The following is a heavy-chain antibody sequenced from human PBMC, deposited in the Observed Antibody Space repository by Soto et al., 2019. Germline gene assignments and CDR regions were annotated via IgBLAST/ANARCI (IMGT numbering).Heavy chain of an antibody. Sequence: SETLSLTCAVYGGSFSGYYWSWIRQPPGKGLEWIGDINHSGSTNYNPSLKSRVTISVDTSKNQFSLKLSSVTAADTAVYYCARGRGYSYSGYNYGMDVWGQGTMVTVSS. D-gene: IGHD5-18*01. CDR2: INHSGST. J-gene: IGHJ6*02. V-gene: IGHV4-34*01. CDR3: ARGRGYSYSGYNYGMDV. CDR1: GGSFSGYY.